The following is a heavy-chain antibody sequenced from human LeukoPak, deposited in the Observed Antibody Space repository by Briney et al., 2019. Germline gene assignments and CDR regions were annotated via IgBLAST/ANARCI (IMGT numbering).Heavy chain of an antibody. CDR2: ISSSSSTI. V-gene: IGHV3-48*04. CDR1: GFTFSSYS. J-gene: IGHJ4*02. D-gene: IGHD1-26*01. Sequence: GGSLRLSCAASGFTFSSYSMNWVRQAPGKGLEWVSYISSSSSTIYYADSVKGRFTISGDNAKNSLYLQMNSLRAEDTAVYYCAGGGSYYFDYWGQGTLVTVSS. CDR3: AGGGSYYFDY.